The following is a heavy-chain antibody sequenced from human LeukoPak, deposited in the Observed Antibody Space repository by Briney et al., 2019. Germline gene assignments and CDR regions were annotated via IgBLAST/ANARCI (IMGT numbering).Heavy chain of an antibody. V-gene: IGHV3-73*01. CDR1: GFTFSGSA. J-gene: IGHJ4*02. CDR3: TTVLSSNRYNLCDY. Sequence: PGGSLKLSCAASGFTFSGSAIHWVRQSSGKGLEWVGQIDKKDKGYATATAYAASVKGRFTISRDDSINTAYLQMNSLGAEDTAVYYCTTVLSSNRYNLCDYWGQGTLVTVSS. CDR2: IDKKDKGYATAT. D-gene: IGHD6-13*01.